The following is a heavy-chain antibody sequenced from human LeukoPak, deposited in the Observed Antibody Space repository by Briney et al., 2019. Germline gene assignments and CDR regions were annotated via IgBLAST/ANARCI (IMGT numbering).Heavy chain of an antibody. CDR2: ISGSGGST. D-gene: IGHD3-22*01. J-gene: IGHJ4*02. V-gene: IGHV3-23*01. Sequence: GGTLRLSCAASGFTFSSYGLSWVRQAPGKGLEWVSGISGSGGSTYYADSVKGRFTISRDNSKNTLYLQMNSLRAEDTAVYYCAKDGGGYYTWAFDYWGQGTLVTVSS. CDR1: GFTFSSYG. CDR3: AKDGGGYYTWAFDY.